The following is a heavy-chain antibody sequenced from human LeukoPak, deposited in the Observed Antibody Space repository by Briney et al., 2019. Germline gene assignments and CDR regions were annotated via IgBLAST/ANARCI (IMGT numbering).Heavy chain of an antibody. V-gene: IGHV3-21*01. J-gene: IGHJ4*02. Sequence: PGGSLTLSCAASGFTFSSYSMNWVRQAPGKGLEWVSSISSSSSYIYYADSVKGRFTISRDNAKNSLYLQMNSLRAEDTAVYYCAREGEMATILYYFDYWGQGTLVTVSS. CDR2: ISSSSSYI. CDR1: GFTFSSYS. D-gene: IGHD5-24*01. CDR3: AREGEMATILYYFDY.